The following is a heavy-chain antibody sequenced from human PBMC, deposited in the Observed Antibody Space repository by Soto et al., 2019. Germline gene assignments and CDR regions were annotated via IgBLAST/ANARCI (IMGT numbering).Heavy chain of an antibody. D-gene: IGHD3-10*01. CDR1: GFTFSSHW. CDR3: ARVRFGQWGYAMDV. Sequence: GGSLRLSCVASGFTFSSHWMTWVRQAPGKGLEWVANIKEDGNNINYAGSVRGRFTVSRDNAKNSLYLQMNSLRAEDTAIYYCARVRFGQWGYAMDVWGQGTTVTVSS. CDR2: IKEDGNNI. J-gene: IGHJ6*02. V-gene: IGHV3-7*05.